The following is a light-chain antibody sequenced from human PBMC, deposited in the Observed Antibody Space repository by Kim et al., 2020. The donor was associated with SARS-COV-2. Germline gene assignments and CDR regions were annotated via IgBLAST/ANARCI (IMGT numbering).Light chain of an antibody. CDR2: GTS. CDR1: QSVSRIY. CDR3: QQYSSSLGT. J-gene: IGKJ2*02. Sequence: LSPGEGATLSCRASQSVSRIYLAWYQQRLGQAPRLLIYGTSNRATGIPDRFSGSGSGTDFTLTISRPEPEDFAVYYCQQYSSSLGTFGQGTKLEI. V-gene: IGKV3-20*01.